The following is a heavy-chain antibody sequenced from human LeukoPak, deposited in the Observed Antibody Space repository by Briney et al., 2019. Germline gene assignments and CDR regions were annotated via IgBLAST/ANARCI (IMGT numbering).Heavy chain of an antibody. CDR3: ARAPAAVAGRPYYYYCFMDV. V-gene: IGHV1-2*06. CDR1: GYTFTSYY. Sequence: ASVKVSCKASGYTFTSYYMHWVRQAPGQGLEWMGRINPNSGGTNYAQKFQGRVTMTRDTPISTAYMELSRLRADDTAVYYWARAPAAVAGRPYYYYCFMDVWGKGTTVTVSS. D-gene: IGHD6-19*01. CDR2: INPNSGGT. J-gene: IGHJ6*03.